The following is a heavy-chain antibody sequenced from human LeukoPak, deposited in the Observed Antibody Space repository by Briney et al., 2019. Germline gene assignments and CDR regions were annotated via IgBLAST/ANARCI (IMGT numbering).Heavy chain of an antibody. CDR2: IYYSGST. D-gene: IGHD3-3*01. J-gene: IGHJ4*02. CDR1: GGSISSYY. Sequence: PSETLSLTCTVSGGSISSYYWSWIRQPPGKGLEWIGYIYYSGSTNYNPSLKSRVTISVDTSKNQFSLKLSSVTAADTAVYYCARGGELDYDFWSGYYYFDYWGQGTLVTVSS. V-gene: IGHV4-59*01. CDR3: ARGGELDYDFWSGYYYFDY.